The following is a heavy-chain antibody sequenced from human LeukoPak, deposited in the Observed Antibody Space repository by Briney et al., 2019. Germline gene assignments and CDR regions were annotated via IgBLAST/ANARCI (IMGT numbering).Heavy chain of an antibody. CDR2: INPNSGGT. D-gene: IGHD3-16*02. Sequence: ASVKVSCKASGYTFTSYAMNWVRQAPGQGLEWMGWINPNSGGTNYAQKFQGRVTMTRDTSISTAYMELSRLRSDDTAVYYCARDWRGIMITFGGVIDTVFDYWGQGTLVTVSS. J-gene: IGHJ4*02. V-gene: IGHV1-2*02. CDR1: GYTFTSYA. CDR3: ARDWRGIMITFGGVIDTVFDY.